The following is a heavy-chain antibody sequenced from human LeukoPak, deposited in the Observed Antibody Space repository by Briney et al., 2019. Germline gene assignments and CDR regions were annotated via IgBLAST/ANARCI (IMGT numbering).Heavy chain of an antibody. J-gene: IGHJ5*02. V-gene: IGHV4-39*01. D-gene: IGHD4-23*01. Sequence: SETLSLTCTVSGGSISSSSYYWGWIRQPPGKGLEWIGSIYYSGSTYYNPPLKSRVTISVDTSKNQFSLKLSSVTAADTAVYYCARRLVVTSHNWFDPWGQGTLVTVSS. CDR2: IYYSGST. CDR3: ARRLVVTSHNWFDP. CDR1: GGSISSSSYY.